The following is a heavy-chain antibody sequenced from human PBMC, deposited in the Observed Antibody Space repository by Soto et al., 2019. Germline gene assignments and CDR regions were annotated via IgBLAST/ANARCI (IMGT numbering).Heavy chain of an antibody. CDR2: IIPIFGTA. CDR1: GGTFSSYA. CDR3: ARARAPYSSSWYAYFDY. Sequence: QVQLVQSGAEVKKPGSSVKVSCKASGGTFSSYAISWVRQAPGQGLEWMGGIIPIFGTANYAQKFQGRDTITADKSTSTAYMELSSLRSEDTAVYYCARARAPYSSSWYAYFDYWGQGTLVTVSS. V-gene: IGHV1-69*06. D-gene: IGHD6-13*01. J-gene: IGHJ4*02.